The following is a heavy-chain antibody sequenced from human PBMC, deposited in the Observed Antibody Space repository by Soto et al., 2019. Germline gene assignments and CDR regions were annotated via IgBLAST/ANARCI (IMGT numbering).Heavy chain of an antibody. V-gene: IGHV1-18*01. Sequence: QVQLVQSGTEVKKPGASVKVSCKASGYTFTSYGISWVRQAPGQGLEWMGWIRAYNGNTTYAQKLQGRGTMTTDTSTSTDYMELRGLRSDDRAVYYCARDSPPADDWGQGTLVTVSS. CDR1: GYTFTSYG. CDR3: ARDSPPADD. CDR2: IRAYNGNT. J-gene: IGHJ4*02.